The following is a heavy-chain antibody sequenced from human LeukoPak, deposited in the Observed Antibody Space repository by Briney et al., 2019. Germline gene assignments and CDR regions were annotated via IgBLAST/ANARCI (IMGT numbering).Heavy chain of an antibody. J-gene: IGHJ3*02. CDR1: GFTFSTYA. CDR3: AREHPRWYAFDI. Sequence: GGSLRLSCAASGFTFSTYAMSWVRQAPGKGLEWVSAISNTGLSTYYADSVKGRFTISRDNSKNTLYLQMNSLRAEDTAVYYCAREHPRWYAFDIWGQGTMVTVSS. CDR2: ISNTGLST. V-gene: IGHV3-23*01.